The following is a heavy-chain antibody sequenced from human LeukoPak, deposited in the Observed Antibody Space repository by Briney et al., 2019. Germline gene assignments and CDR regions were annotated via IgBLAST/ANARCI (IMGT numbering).Heavy chain of an antibody. CDR1: GFTFSSYA. V-gene: IGHV3-30*04. Sequence: QPGRSLRLSCAASGFTFSSYAMHWVRQAPGKGLEWVAVISYDGSNKYYADSVKGRFTISRDNSKNTLYLQMNSLRAEDTAVYYCARDIRDYYDSPDYWRQGTLVTVSS. J-gene: IGHJ4*02. CDR2: ISYDGSNK. CDR3: ARDIRDYYDSPDY. D-gene: IGHD3-22*01.